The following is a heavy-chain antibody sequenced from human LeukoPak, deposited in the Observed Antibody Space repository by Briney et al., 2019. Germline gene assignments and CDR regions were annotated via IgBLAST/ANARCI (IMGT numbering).Heavy chain of an antibody. D-gene: IGHD3-10*01. CDR1: GFTFSSYA. CDR2: ISYDGSNK. Sequence: GRSLRLSCAASGFTFSSYARHWVRQAPGKGLEWVAVISYDGSNKYYADSVNGRFTISRDNSKNTLYLQMNSLRAADTAVYYCARSSAGSYSVALYNWFDPWGQGTLVTVSS. J-gene: IGHJ5*02. CDR3: ARSSAGSYSVALYNWFDP. V-gene: IGHV3-30*04.